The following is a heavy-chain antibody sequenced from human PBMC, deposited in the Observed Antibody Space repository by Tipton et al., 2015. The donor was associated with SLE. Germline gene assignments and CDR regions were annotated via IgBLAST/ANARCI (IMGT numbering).Heavy chain of an antibody. D-gene: IGHD1-26*01. CDR2: ISNNGGNP. J-gene: IGHJ4*02. V-gene: IGHV3-64*01. CDR3: ARRATTNSYDY. Sequence: SLRLSCAASGFDFSSYSMHWVRQTPGKGLEYVSAISNNGGNPYYANSVKGRFTISRDDPKNMLYLQMGSLRDEDMGVYYCARRATTNSYDYWSRGTLVTVSS. CDR1: GFDFSSYS.